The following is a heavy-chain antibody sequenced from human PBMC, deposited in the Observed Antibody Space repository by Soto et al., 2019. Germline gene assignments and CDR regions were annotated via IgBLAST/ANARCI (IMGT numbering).Heavy chain of an antibody. CDR1: GYTFTSYG. CDR3: ATGDFWSGYQGPNAFDI. J-gene: IGHJ3*02. D-gene: IGHD3-3*01. CDR2: ISAYNGNT. Sequence: ASVKVSCKASGYTFTSYGISWVRQAPGQGLEWMGWISAYNGNTNYAQKLQGRVTMTTDTSTSTAYMELRSLRSDDTAVYYCATGDFWSGYQGPNAFDIWGQGTMVTVSS. V-gene: IGHV1-18*01.